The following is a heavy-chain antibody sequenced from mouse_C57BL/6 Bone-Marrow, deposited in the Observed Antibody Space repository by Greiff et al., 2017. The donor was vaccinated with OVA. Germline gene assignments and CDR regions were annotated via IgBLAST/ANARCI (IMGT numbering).Heavy chain of an antibody. CDR3: ARYRGY. CDR1: GYTFTDYY. V-gene: IGHV1-76*01. Sequence: QVQLQQSGAELVRPGASVKLSCKASGYTFTDYYINWVKQRPGQGLEWIARIYPGSGNTYYNEKLKGKATLTAEKSSSTAYMQLSSLTSEDSAVYFCARYRGYWGQGTTLTVSS. J-gene: IGHJ2*01. CDR2: IYPGSGNT.